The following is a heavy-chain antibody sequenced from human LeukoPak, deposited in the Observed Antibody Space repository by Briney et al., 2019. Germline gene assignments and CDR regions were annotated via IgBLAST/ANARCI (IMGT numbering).Heavy chain of an antibody. CDR1: GFTFSSYA. J-gene: IGHJ1*01. Sequence: PGRSLRLSCAASGFTFSSYAMHWVRQAPAKGLEWVAVISYEGSNKQYADSVKGRFTISRDNSKNTLDLHMDSLRAEDTAVYYCARDLVVTAVHYFQHWGQGTLVTVSS. CDR2: ISYEGSNK. V-gene: IGHV3-30-3*01. CDR3: ARDLVVTAVHYFQH. D-gene: IGHD2-21*02.